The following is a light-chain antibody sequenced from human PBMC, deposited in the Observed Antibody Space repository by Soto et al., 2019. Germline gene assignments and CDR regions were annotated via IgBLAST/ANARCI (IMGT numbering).Light chain of an antibody. CDR1: QSVSSY. CDR2: GAS. Sequence: EIVLTQSASSLSLSPGERATLSCRASQSVSSYLAWYQQKPGQAPRLLIYGASSRATGIPDRFSGSGSGTDFTLTISSLQSEDFAIYYCLQHNSYPLSFGGGTKVDNK. CDR3: LQHNSYPLS. V-gene: IGKV3-11*01. J-gene: IGKJ4*01.